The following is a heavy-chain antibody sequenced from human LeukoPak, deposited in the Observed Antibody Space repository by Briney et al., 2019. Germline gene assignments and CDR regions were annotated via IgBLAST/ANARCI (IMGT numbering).Heavy chain of an antibody. CDR3: ARAEYNRGAFDI. D-gene: IGHD6-6*01. Sequence: ASVKVSCKASGYTFTSYYMHWVRQAPGQGLEWMGIINPSGGSTSYAQKFQGRVTMTRDTSTSTVYMELSSLRSDDTAVYYCARAEYNRGAFDIWGQGTMVTVSS. V-gene: IGHV1-46*01. J-gene: IGHJ3*02. CDR1: GYTFTSYY. CDR2: INPSGGST.